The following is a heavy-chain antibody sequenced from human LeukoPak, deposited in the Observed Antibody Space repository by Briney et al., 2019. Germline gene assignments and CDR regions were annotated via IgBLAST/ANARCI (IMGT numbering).Heavy chain of an antibody. D-gene: IGHD1-26*01. CDR2: IYHSGST. V-gene: IGHV4-30-2*01. J-gene: IGHJ4*02. Sequence: PSETLSLTCAVSGGSISSGGYSWSWIRQPPGEGLEWIGYIYHSGSTYYNPSLKSRVTISVDRSKNQFSLKLSSVTAADTAVYYCARGGTGTYRFWGQGTLVTVSS. CDR3: ARGGTGTYRF. CDR1: GGSISSGGYS.